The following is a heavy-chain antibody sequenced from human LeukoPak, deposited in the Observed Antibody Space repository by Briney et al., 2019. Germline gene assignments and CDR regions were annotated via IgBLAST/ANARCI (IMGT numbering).Heavy chain of an antibody. CDR3: ARGKQWPTQPFDY. CDR1: GFTFSSYA. J-gene: IGHJ4*02. V-gene: IGHV3-30-3*01. Sequence: GRSLRLSCAASGFTFSSYAMHWVRQAPGKGLEWVAVISYDGSNKYYADSVKGRFTISRDNSKNTLYLQMNSLRAEDTAVYYCARGKQWPTQPFDYWGQGTLVTVSS. CDR2: ISYDGSNK. D-gene: IGHD6-19*01.